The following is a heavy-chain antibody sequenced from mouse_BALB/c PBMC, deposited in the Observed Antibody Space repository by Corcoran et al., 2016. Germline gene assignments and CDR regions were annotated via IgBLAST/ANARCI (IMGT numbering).Heavy chain of an antibody. Sequence: DVPLQSSGPGLVNSSQSLSLTCAVTGYSITSGYYWNWIRQFPGNKLEWMGYISYDGSNNYNPSLKNRISITRDTSKNQFFLKLNSVTTEDTATYHCASGYDFDYWGQGTTLTVSS. J-gene: IGHJ2*01. CDR2: ISYDGSN. CDR3: ASGYDFDY. CDR1: GYSITSGYY. D-gene: IGHD2-2*01. V-gene: IGHV3-6*02.